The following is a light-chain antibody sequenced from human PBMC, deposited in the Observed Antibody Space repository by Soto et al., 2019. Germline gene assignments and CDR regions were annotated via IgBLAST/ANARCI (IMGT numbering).Light chain of an antibody. CDR1: QSISSSY. V-gene: IGKV3-20*01. Sequence: EIVLTQSPDTLSLSPGERATLSCRASQSISSSYLAWYQQKPGQAPRLLIYGTLTRATGIPDRFSGSGSGTDFTLTISRLEPEDFALDFCQQYSYLVTFGGGTKVEIK. CDR2: GTL. J-gene: IGKJ4*01. CDR3: QQYSYLVT.